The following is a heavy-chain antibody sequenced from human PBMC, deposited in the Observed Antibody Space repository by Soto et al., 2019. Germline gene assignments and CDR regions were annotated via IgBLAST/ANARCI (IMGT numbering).Heavy chain of an antibody. Sequence: QVHLVQSGSEVKKPGASVKVSCKASGYTFTNFGISWLRQAPGQGLEWMGWISGHNGNTEYAQKVRGRLTMTTDISTNTAHMERKSLRSDDTAVYYCARNKLMTILGVLMGVFDLWCQGTVVTFSS. J-gene: IGHJ4*02. D-gene: IGHD3-3*01. V-gene: IGHV1-18*01. CDR3: ARNKLMTILGVLMGVFDL. CDR2: ISGHNGNT. CDR1: GYTFTNFG.